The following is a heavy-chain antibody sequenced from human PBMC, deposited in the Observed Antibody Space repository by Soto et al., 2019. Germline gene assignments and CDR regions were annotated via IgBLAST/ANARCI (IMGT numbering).Heavy chain of an antibody. CDR1: GYTFTSYT. CDR2: ITGNDNT. CDR3: ARDLFVVVTAIPENF. D-gene: IGHD2-21*02. V-gene: IGHV1-3*01. Sequence: EASVKVSCKASGYTFTSYTMHWVRQAPGQRLEWMGWITGNDNTEYSQKFQGRVTITRDTSASTAYMELSSLRSEDTAVYYCARDLFVVVTAIPENFWGQGTLVTVSS. J-gene: IGHJ4*02.